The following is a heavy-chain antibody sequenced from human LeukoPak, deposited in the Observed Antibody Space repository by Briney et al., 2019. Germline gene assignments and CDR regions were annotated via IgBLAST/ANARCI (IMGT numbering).Heavy chain of an antibody. CDR2: ISAYNGNT. CDR3: ARDRGNGYCSGGSCYDLGFLDY. V-gene: IGHV1-18*01. Sequence: ASVKVSCKASGYTFTSYGISWVRQAPGQGLEWMGWISAYNGNTNYAQKLQGRVTMTRDTSTSTVYMELSSLRSEDTAVYYCARDRGNGYCSGGSCYDLGFLDYWGQGTLVTVSS. J-gene: IGHJ4*02. CDR1: GYTFTSYG. D-gene: IGHD2-15*01.